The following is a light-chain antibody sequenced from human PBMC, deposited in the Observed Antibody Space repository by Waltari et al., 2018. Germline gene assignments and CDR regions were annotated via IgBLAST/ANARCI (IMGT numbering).Light chain of an antibody. CDR1: QSISSW. CDR3: QQYNSYSWT. Sequence: DIQMTQSPSTLSASVGDRVTITCRASQSISSWLAWYQQKPGKAPKLLIYKESSLESGDPSRFSGSGSGTEFTLTISSLQPDDFATYYCQQYNSYSWTFGQGTKVEIK. V-gene: IGKV1-5*03. CDR2: KES. J-gene: IGKJ1*01.